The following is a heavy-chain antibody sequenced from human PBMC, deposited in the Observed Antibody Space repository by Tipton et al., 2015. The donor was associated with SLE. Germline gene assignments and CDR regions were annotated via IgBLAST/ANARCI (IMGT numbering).Heavy chain of an antibody. D-gene: IGHD1-7*01. CDR3: ARATDWNLSPDV. CDR1: GGSIRSYY. V-gene: IGHV4-59*08. CDR2: ISYTGGT. J-gene: IGHJ6*04. Sequence: TLSLTCAVSGGSIRSYYWSWIRQPPGKGLECIGYISYTGGTRYNPSLESRVTISLDTSKNHFSLRLSSVTAADTGVYYCARATDWNLSPDVWGKGTTVTVSS.